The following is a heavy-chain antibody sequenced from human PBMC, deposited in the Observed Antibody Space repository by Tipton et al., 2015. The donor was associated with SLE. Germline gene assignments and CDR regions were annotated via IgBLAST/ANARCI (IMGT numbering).Heavy chain of an antibody. V-gene: IGHV3-20*04. J-gene: IGHJ4*02. Sequence: SLRLSCAASGFTFDDYGMSWVRQAPGKGLEWVSGINWNGGSTGYADSVKGRFTISRDNAKNSLYLQMNSLRAEDTALYYCAKDKGVSVTGYFDYWGQGTLVTVSS. CDR3: AKDKGVSVTGYFDY. CDR1: GFTFDDYG. D-gene: IGHD4-17*01. CDR2: INWNGGST.